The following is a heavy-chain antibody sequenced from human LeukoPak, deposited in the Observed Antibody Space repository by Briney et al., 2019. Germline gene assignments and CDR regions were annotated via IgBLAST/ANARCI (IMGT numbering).Heavy chain of an antibody. J-gene: IGHJ4*02. CDR2: INSDGSST. D-gene: IGHD6-13*01. CDR1: GFTLSSYC. CDR3: ARGRLGRIPAATFDC. Sequence: GGSLRLSCAASGFTLSSYCMHWVRHAPGKGVVWVSRINSDGSSTIYADSVEGRFTISRDNAKNTLYPQMNSLRAEDTAVYYCARGRLGRIPAATFDCWGQGTLVTVSS. V-gene: IGHV3-74*01.